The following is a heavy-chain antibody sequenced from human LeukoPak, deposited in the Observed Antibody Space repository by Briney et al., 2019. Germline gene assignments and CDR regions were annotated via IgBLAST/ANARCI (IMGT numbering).Heavy chain of an antibody. J-gene: IGHJ4*02. V-gene: IGHV4-59*08. Sequence: NPSETLSLTCTVSAGSISTYYWSWIRQSPGKGLEWIGYVDYTGSTIYNPSVKSRVTILVDRSRNQFFLRLKSVTAADTAVYYCARQGFTGAWSYWLDYWGQGILVTVS. D-gene: IGHD6-19*01. CDR1: AGSISTYY. CDR3: ARQGFTGAWSYWLDY. CDR2: VDYTGST.